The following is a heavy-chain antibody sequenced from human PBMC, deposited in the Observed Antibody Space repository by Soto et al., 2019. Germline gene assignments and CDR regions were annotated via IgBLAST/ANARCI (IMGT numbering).Heavy chain of an antibody. CDR1: GGTFSSYA. J-gene: IGHJ6*02. CDR2: IIPIFGTA. V-gene: IGHV1-69*06. CDR3: ARLGLTTVTSIFYYYYGMDV. D-gene: IGHD4-17*01. Sequence: SVKVSCKASGGTFSSYAISWVRQAPGQGLEWMGGIIPIFGTASYAQKFEGRVTITADKSTSTAYMELTSLRSEDTAVYVCARLGLTTVTSIFYYYYGMDVRGQGTTVTVSS.